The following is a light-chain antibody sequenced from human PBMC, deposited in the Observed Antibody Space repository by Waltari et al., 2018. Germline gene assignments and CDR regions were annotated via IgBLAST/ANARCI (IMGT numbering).Light chain of an antibody. CDR2: DAS. Sequence: DIQMTQSPSSLSASVGDRVTISCQATHDISTNLNWYQQKPGTAPKLLIYDASRLEKGVPSRFSGSGSGTEFTFTITILQPEDIATYHCQQYAYVPWTFGQGAKVEI. V-gene: IGKV1-33*01. CDR1: HDISTN. J-gene: IGKJ1*01. CDR3: QQYAYVPWT.